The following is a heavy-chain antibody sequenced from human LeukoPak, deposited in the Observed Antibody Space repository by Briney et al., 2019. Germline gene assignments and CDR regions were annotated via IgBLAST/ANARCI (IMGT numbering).Heavy chain of an antibody. CDR3: ARVPPGIAVAGTEVVYWFDP. V-gene: IGHV1-2*02. CDR2: INPNSGGT. J-gene: IGHJ5*02. D-gene: IGHD6-19*01. CDR1: GYTFTGYY. Sequence: VASVKVSCKASGYTFTGYYMHWVRQAPGQGLEWMGWINPNSGGTNYAQKFQGRVTMTGDTSISTAYMELSRLRSDDTAVYYCARVPPGIAVAGTEVVYWFDPWGQGTLVTVSS.